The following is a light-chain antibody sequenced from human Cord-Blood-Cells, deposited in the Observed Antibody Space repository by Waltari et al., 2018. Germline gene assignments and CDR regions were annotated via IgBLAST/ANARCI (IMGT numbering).Light chain of an antibody. V-gene: IGLV2-11*01. CDR1: SSDVGGYNY. CDR2: DVS. Sequence: QSALTQPRSVSGSPGQSVTISCTGTSSDVGGYNYVSWYQQHPGKAPKLMIYDVSKRPSGVLDLFSGCKSGNTASLTISGLQAEDEADYYCCSYAGSNTSYVFGTGTKVTVL. J-gene: IGLJ1*01. CDR3: CSYAGSNTSYV.